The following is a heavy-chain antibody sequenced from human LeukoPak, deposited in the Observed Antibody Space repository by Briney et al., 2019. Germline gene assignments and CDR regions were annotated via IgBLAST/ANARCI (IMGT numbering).Heavy chain of an antibody. CDR3: AKDRIAVAGLSGAFDI. J-gene: IGHJ3*02. Sequence: GRSLRLSCTARGYTFDDYAMHWFRHAPGKGLEWVSGIRWSSGSIGYADSVKGRFTISRDNAKNSLYLQMNSLRAEDMALYYCAKDRIAVAGLSGAFDIWGQGTMVTVSS. D-gene: IGHD6-19*01. V-gene: IGHV3-9*03. CDR1: GYTFDDYA. CDR2: IRWSSGSI.